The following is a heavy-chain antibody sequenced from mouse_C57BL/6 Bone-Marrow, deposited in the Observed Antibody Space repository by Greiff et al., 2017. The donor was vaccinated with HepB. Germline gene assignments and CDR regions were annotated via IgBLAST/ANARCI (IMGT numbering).Heavy chain of an antibody. V-gene: IGHV1-64*01. CDR1: GYTFTSYW. J-gene: IGHJ1*03. D-gene: IGHD1-1*01. CDR3: ARGVYYGSSDWYFDV. CDR2: IHPNSGST. Sequence: QVQLQQPGAELVKPGASVKLSCKASGYTFTSYWMHWVKQRPGQGLEWIGMIHPNSGSTNYNEKFKSKATLTVDKSSSTAYMQLSSLTSEDSAVYYCARGVYYGSSDWYFDVWGTGTTVTVSS.